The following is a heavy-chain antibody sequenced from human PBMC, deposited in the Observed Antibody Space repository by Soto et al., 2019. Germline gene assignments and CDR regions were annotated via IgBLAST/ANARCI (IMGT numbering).Heavy chain of an antibody. CDR3: ARGFTDMYYYYGMDV. J-gene: IGHJ6*02. CDR2: IIPIFGTA. D-gene: IGHD3-10*01. Sequence: GASVKVSCKASGGTFSSYAISWVRQAPGQGLEWMGGIIPIFGTANYAQKFQGRVTITADESTSTAYMELSSLRSEDTAVYYCARGFTDMYYYYGMDVWGQGTTVTVSS. CDR1: GGTFSSYA. V-gene: IGHV1-69*13.